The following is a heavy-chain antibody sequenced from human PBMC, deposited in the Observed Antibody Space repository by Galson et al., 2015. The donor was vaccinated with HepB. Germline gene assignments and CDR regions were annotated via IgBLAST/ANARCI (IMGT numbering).Heavy chain of an antibody. CDR3: AKSRSWVDAFDI. V-gene: IGHV3-23*01. Sequence: SLRLSCAASGFTLSSYAMSWVRQAPGKGLEWVSAISGSGGSTYYADSVKGRFTISRDNSKNTLYLQMHSLRAEDTAVYYCAKSRSWVDAFDIWAKGQWSPSLQ. CDR2: ISGSGGST. CDR1: GFTLSSYA. J-gene: IGHJ3*02. D-gene: IGHD6-13*01.